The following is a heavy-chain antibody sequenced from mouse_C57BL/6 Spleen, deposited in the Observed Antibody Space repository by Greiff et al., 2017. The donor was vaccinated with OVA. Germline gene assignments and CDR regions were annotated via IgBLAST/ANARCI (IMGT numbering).Heavy chain of an antibody. CDR1: GYTFTDYN. CDR3: ARRTVVADYYAMDY. D-gene: IGHD1-1*01. CDR2: INPNNGGT. J-gene: IGHJ4*01. V-gene: IGHV1-22*01. Sequence: EVQLQQSGPELVKPGASVKMSCKASGYTFTDYNMHWVKQSHGKSLEWIGYINPNNGGTSYNQKFKGKATLTVNKSSSTAYMELRSLTSEYSAVYYCARRTVVADYYAMDYWGQGTSVTVSS.